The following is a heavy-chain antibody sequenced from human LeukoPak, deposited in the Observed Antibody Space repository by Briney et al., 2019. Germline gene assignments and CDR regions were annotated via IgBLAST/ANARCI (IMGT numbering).Heavy chain of an antibody. CDR2: IDQDGSEK. V-gene: IGHV3-7*05. CDR3: ARDPSGNDAFDI. CDR1: GFTFSNCW. J-gene: IGHJ3*02. D-gene: IGHD1-26*01. Sequence: GGSLRLSCAASGFTFSNCWMSWVRQAPGKGLEWVANIDQDGSEKYYLDSVKGRFTISRDNARNALYLQMNSLRGEDTAIYYCARDPSGNDAFDIWGQGTMVTVSS.